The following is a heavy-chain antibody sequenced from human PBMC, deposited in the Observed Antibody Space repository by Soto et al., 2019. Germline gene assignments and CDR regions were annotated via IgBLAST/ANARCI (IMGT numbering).Heavy chain of an antibody. CDR3: ARVPRYYDFWPVFYKVPSFDY. V-gene: IGHV1-18*01. CDR2: ISAYNGNT. J-gene: IGHJ4*02. D-gene: IGHD3-3*01. Sequence: GASVKVSCKASGYTFTSYGISWVRQAPGQGLEWMGWISAYNGNTNYAQKLQGRVTMTTDTSTSTAYMELRSLRSDDTAVYYCARVPRYYDFWPVFYKVPSFDYWGQGTLVTVSS. CDR1: GYTFTSYG.